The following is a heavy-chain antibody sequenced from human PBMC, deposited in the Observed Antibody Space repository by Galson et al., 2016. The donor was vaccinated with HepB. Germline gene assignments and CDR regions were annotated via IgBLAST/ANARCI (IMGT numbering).Heavy chain of an antibody. D-gene: IGHD2-15*01. CDR2: LSYNGLNQ. CDR1: GFVFSNYG. J-gene: IGHJ5*02. CDR3: TKQVAEGGLGDT. V-gene: IGHV3-30*18. Sequence: SLRLSCAASGFVFSNYGMHWVRQAPGKGLEWVAGLSYNGLNQHYPDSLMGRFTVSRDNSKRIMYLQMDSLRPDDTAVSYCTKQVAEGGLGDTWGQGTVVTVSS.